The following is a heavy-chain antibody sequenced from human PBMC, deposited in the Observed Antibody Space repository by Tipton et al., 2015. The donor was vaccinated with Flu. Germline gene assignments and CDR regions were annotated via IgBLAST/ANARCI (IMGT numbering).Heavy chain of an antibody. V-gene: IGHV3-66*02. CDR1: GFSVRTTY. J-gene: IGHJ6*02. Sequence: GSLRLSCEVSGFSVRTTYISWIRQAPGRGLEWVSALDSGETTYYADSVKGRFTVSRDDSKNTVYLQMNRLKVEDSAVYFCARDQGFGAGMTYDPYAMDVWGQGTTVTVSS. D-gene: IGHD3-10*01. CDR3: ARDQGFGAGMTYDPYAMDV. CDR2: LDSGETT.